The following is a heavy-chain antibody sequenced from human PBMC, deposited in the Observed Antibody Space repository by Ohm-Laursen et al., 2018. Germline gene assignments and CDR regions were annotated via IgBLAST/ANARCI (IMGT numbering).Heavy chain of an antibody. CDR2: ITPILGIA. CDR1: GGTFSSYA. Sequence: SVKVSCKASGGTFSSYAISWVRQAPGQGLEWMGRITPILGIANYAQKFQGRVTITADKSTSTAYMELSILRSEDTAVYYCAAIYYYDSSARLDDAFDIWGQGTMVTVSS. CDR3: AAIYYYDSSARLDDAFDI. D-gene: IGHD3-22*01. V-gene: IGHV1-69*04. J-gene: IGHJ3*02.